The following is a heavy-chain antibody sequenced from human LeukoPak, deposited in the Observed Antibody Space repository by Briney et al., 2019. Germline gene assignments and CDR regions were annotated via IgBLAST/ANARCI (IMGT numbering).Heavy chain of an antibody. CDR2: IKEDESAK. CDR1: GFTFSTYW. V-gene: IGHV3-7*01. J-gene: IGHJ4*02. Sequence: GGSVRLSCAASGFTFSTYWMAWVRQAPGKGLEWVANIKEDESAKHQADSVKGRFTIFRDNAQNSVYLQMSSLRGEDTAVYYCARDVGGGLDYWGQGTLVTVSS. CDR3: ARDVGGGLDY. D-gene: IGHD3-10*01.